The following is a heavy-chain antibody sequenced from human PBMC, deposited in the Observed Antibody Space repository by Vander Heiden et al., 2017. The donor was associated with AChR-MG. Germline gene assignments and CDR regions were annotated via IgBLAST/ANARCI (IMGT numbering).Heavy chain of an antibody. CDR2: IYYSGST. CDR3: ARGYYGSGSYPFDY. CDR1: GGPISSYY. Sequence: QVQLQESGPGLVKPSETLSLTCTVSGGPISSYYWSWIRQPPGKGLEWIGYIYYSGSTNYNPSLKSRVTISVDTSKNQFSLKLSSVTAADTAVYYCARGYYGSGSYPFDYWGQGTLVTVSS. J-gene: IGHJ4*02. D-gene: IGHD3-10*01. V-gene: IGHV4-59*01.